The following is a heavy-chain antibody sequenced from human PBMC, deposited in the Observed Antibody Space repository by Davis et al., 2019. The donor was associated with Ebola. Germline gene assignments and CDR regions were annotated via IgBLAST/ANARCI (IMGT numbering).Heavy chain of an antibody. CDR1: GYSFTSYW. CDR2: TYPGDSDT. CDR3: AREAISQWGDYYYYYGMDV. D-gene: IGHD3-9*01. V-gene: IGHV5-51*01. J-gene: IGHJ6*02. Sequence: GESLKISCKGSGYSFTSYWIGWVRQMPGKGLEWMGITYPGDSDTRYSPSFQGQVTISADKSISTAYLQWSSLKASDTAMYYCAREAISQWGDYYYYYGMDVWGQGTTVTVSS.